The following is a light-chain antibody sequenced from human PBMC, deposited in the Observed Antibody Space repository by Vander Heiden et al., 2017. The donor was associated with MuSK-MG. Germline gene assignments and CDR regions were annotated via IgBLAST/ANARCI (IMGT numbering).Light chain of an antibody. CDR2: GAA. CDR3: QQYGRSPSLT. Sequence: DSVSTQSPAPLSLSPSERATLSCRASQSVSSSYLSWYQQKPGQAPRLLIYGAASRATSSPDRFSGSGSGTDFTLTISRLEPDDSSVYYCQQYGRSPSLTFGGGTRVEIK. J-gene: IGKJ4*01. V-gene: IGKV3-20*01. CDR1: QSVSSSY.